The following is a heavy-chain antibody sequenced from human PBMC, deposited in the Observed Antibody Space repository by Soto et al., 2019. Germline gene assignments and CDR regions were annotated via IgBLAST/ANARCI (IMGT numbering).Heavy chain of an antibody. V-gene: IGHV1-69*13. Sequence: ASVKVSCKISGGTFSSYSMNWVRQAPGQGLEWMGGIIPISKTVNYAQKFQGRVTITADEYTSTGYMELSSLRSEDTALYYCERDPRYSYGRPPHRGMDVWGQGTTVTVSS. CDR3: ERDPRYSYGRPPHRGMDV. CDR1: GGTFSSYS. J-gene: IGHJ6*02. D-gene: IGHD5-18*01. CDR2: IIPISKTV.